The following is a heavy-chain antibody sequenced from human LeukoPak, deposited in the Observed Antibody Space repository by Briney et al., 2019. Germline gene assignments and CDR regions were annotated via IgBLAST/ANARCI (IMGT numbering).Heavy chain of an antibody. D-gene: IGHD2-2*01. CDR1: GYTFTSYY. CDR2: INPSGGST. J-gene: IGHJ3*02. V-gene: IGHV1-46*01. Sequence: GASVKVSCKASGYTFTSYYMHWVRQAPGQGLEWMGIINPSGGSTSYAQKFQGRVTMTRDTSTSTVYMELSGLRSEDTAVYYCASLSCSSTSCSPHVAFDIWGQGTMVTVSS. CDR3: ASLSCSSTSCSPHVAFDI.